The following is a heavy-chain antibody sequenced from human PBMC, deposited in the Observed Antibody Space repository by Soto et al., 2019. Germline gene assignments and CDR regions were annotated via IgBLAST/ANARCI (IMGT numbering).Heavy chain of an antibody. D-gene: IGHD3-10*01. CDR3: ATPTPLRGAMITNINFDF. V-gene: IGHV1-46*01. CDR2: INPSGGST. CDR1: GYTFTSYD. Sequence: GASVQVSCKASGYTFTSYDIHWVRQATGQGLEWMGIINPSGGSTSYAQKFQGRVTMTRDTSASTVYMELSSLRSEDTAVYYCATPTPLRGAMITNINFDFWGQGTPVTVSS. J-gene: IGHJ4*02.